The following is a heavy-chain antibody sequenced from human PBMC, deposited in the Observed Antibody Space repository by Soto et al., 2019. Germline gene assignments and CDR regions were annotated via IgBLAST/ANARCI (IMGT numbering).Heavy chain of an antibody. V-gene: IGHV1-69*01. CDR2: IIPIFGTA. CDR3: ARDPAHGYCSSTSCYGP. CDR1: GGTFSSYA. D-gene: IGHD2-2*03. J-gene: IGHJ5*02. Sequence: QVPLVQSGAEVKKPGSSVKVSCKASGGTFSSYAISWVRQAPGQGLEWMGGIIPIFGTANYAQKFQGRVTITADESTSTAYMELSSLRSEDTAVYYCARDPAHGYCSSTSCYGPWGQGTLVTVSS.